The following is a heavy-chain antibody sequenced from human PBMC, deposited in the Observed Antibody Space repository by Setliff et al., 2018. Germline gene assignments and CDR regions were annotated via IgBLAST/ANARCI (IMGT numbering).Heavy chain of an antibody. J-gene: IGHJ4*02. Sequence: PSETLSLTCTVSGGSISSSSYYWGWIRQPPGKGLEWIGSIYYSGSTYYNPSLKSRVTISVDTSKNQFSLMLSSVTAADTAVYYCARRETYYNFWSGYYAYWGQGTLVTSPQ. V-gene: IGHV4-39*07. CDR3: ARRETYYNFWSGYYAY. CDR2: IYYSGST. D-gene: IGHD3-3*01. CDR1: GGSISSSSYY.